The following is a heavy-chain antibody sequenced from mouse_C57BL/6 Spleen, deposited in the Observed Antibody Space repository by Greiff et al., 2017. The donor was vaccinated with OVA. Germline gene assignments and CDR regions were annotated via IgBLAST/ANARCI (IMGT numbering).Heavy chain of an antibody. CDR2: INPDSSTI. CDR1: GVDFSRYW. CDR3: ARPLLLLRYWFAY. J-gene: IGHJ3*01. Sequence: AAEGVDFSRYWMSWVRRAPGKGLEWIGEINPDSSTINYAPSLKDKFIISRDNAKNTLYLQMSKVRSEDTALYYCARPLLLLRYWFAYWGQGTLVTVSA. V-gene: IGHV4-1*01. D-gene: IGHD1-1*01.